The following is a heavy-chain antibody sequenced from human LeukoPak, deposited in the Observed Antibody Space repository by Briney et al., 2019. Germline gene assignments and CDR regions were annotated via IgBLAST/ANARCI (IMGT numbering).Heavy chain of an antibody. J-gene: IGHJ6*03. CDR2: IYYSGST. CDR1: GGSISSYY. Sequence: SETLSLTCTVSGGSISSYYWSWVRQPPGKGREWIGYIYYSGSTNYNPSLKSRVTISVDTSKNQFSLKLSSVTAAATAVYYSTGLALTNYYYYVDASGDGTTVTASS. CDR3: TGLALTNYYYYVDA. V-gene: IGHV4-59*01.